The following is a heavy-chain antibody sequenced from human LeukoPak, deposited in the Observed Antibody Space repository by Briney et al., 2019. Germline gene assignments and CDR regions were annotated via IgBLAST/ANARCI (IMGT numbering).Heavy chain of an antibody. Sequence: GGSLRLSCAASGFTVSSNYMNWVRQAPGKGLEWVSVIYSGGSTYYADSVKGRFTISRDNSKNTLYLQMNSLRAEDTAVYYCARAPAIYGSGSYLGYWGQGTLVTVSS. CDR3: ARAPAIYGSGSYLGY. D-gene: IGHD3-10*01. J-gene: IGHJ4*02. CDR1: GFTVSSNY. CDR2: IYSGGST. V-gene: IGHV3-53*01.